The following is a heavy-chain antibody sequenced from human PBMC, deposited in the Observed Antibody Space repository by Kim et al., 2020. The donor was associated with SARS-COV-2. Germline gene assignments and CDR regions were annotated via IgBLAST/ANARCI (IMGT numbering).Heavy chain of an antibody. V-gene: IGHV3-23*01. CDR1: GFTFGTYA. J-gene: IGHJ4*02. Sequence: GGSLRLSCGGSGFTFGTYAMSWVRQAPGKRLEWVSAIHGVGTYYADSVKGRFTISRDVSKRTLYLQMNNLRADDTAIYSCVLGVSYYWDYWGQGTLVTVS. D-gene: IGHD2-8*01. CDR2: IHGVGT. CDR3: VLGVSYYWDY.